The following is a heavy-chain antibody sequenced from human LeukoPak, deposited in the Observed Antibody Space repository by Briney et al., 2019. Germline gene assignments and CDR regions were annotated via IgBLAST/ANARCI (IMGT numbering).Heavy chain of an antibody. V-gene: IGHV4-34*01. CDR2: INHSGST. J-gene: IGHJ4*02. CDR3: ARGRRVAY. CDR1: GGSFSGYY. Sequence: SETLSLTCAVYGGSFSGYYWSWIRQPPGKGLEWIGEINHSGSTNYNPSLKSRVTISVDTSKNQFSLKLSSVTAADTAVYYCARGRRVAYWGQGTLVTVSS. D-gene: IGHD2-15*01.